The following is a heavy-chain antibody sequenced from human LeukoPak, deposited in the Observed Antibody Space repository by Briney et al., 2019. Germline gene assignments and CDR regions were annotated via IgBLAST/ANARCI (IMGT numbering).Heavy chain of an antibody. CDR1: GFSISTYW. CDR2: INPDGSTT. J-gene: IGHJ4*02. D-gene: IGHD5-12*01. Sequence: GGSLRLSCAASGFSISTYWIHWVRPAPGKGLVWVSRINPDGSTTYYADPVKGRITISRDNAKNTLYLQMNSLRAEDTAVYYCARGPSGYHNTGGQGTLVTVSS. V-gene: IGHV3-74*01. CDR3: ARGPSGYHNT.